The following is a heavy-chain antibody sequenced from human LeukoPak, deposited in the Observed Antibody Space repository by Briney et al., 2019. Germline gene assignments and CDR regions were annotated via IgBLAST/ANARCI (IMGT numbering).Heavy chain of an antibody. CDR3: ARDGSAQPRY. Sequence: PGRSLRLSCAASGFTVSSYAMHWVRQAPGKGLEWVAVLSYDGSNKYYGDSVKGRFTISRDNSKNTLYLQMNSLRDEDTAVYYCARDGSAQPRYWGLGNLVTVSS. V-gene: IGHV3-30*04. D-gene: IGHD2-15*01. CDR1: GFTVSSYA. CDR2: LSYDGSNK. J-gene: IGHJ4*02.